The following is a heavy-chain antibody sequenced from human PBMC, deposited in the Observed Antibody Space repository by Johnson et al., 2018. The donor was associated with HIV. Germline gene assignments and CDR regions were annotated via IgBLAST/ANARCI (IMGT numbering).Heavy chain of an antibody. CDR1: GFTFSSYA. D-gene: IGHD2-21*02. Sequence: VQLVESGGGLVQPGGSLRLSCAASGFTFSSYAMHWVRQAPGKGLEYVSAISSNGGSTYYANSVKGRFTISRDNSKNTLYLQMGSLRAEDMAVYYCARKVVTADDAFDIWGQGTTVTVSS. CDR2: ISSNGGST. V-gene: IGHV3-64*01. J-gene: IGHJ3*02. CDR3: ARKVVTADDAFDI.